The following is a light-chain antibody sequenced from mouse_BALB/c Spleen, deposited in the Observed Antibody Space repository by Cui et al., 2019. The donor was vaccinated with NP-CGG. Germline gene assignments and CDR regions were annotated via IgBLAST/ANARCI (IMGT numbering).Light chain of an antibody. J-gene: IGLJ1*01. CDR3: SLWYSNHWV. CDR1: TGPVTTSNY. V-gene: IGLV1*01. CDR2: GTN. Sequence: QAVVTQESGITTSPGETVTLTCRSSTGPVTTSNYANWVQEKPDHLFTGLIGGTNNRAPGVPARFSGSLIGDKAALTITGAQTEDEAIYFCSLWYSNHWVFGGGTKLTVL.